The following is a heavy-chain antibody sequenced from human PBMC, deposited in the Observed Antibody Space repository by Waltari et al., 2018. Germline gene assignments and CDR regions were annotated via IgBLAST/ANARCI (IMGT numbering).Heavy chain of an antibody. CDR2: IIPIFGTA. CDR1: GGTFSSYA. V-gene: IGHV1-69*15. J-gene: IGHJ4*02. D-gene: IGHD3-9*01. CDR3: ARGKADILTGYYLSLHY. Sequence: QVQLVQSGAEVKKPGSSVKVSCTASGGTFSSYAISWVRQAPCQGLEWMGRIIPIFGTANDAQKFQGRVTITADESTSTAYMELSSLRSEDTAVYYCARGKADILTGYYLSLHYWGQGTLVTVSS.